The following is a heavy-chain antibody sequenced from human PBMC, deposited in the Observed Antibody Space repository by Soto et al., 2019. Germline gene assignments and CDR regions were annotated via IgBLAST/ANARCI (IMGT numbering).Heavy chain of an antibody. CDR2: ISGSGGST. Sequence: EVQLLESGGGLVQPGGSLRLSCAASGFTFSSYAMSWVRQAPGKGLEWVSAISGSGGSTYYADSVKGRFTISRDNSKNTLYLQMNSLRAEDTAVYYCAKDGPDDFWSGYYTVRLHYYYYYGMDVW. V-gene: IGHV3-23*01. J-gene: IGHJ6*01. CDR1: GFTFSSYA. CDR3: AKDGPDDFWSGYYTVRLHYYYYYGMDV. D-gene: IGHD3-3*01.